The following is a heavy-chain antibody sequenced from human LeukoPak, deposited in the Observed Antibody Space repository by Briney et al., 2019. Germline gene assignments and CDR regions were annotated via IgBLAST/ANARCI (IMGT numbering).Heavy chain of an antibody. D-gene: IGHD3-10*01. CDR2: ISSSGSTI. J-gene: IGHJ6*02. Sequence: GGSLRLSCAASGFTFSSYEMNWVRQAPGKGLEWVSYISSSGSTIYYADSVKGRFTISRDNARNSLYLQMNSLRAEDTAVYYCARGGRVYGMDVWGQGTTVTVS. CDR1: GFTFSSYE. CDR3: ARGGRVYGMDV. V-gene: IGHV3-48*03.